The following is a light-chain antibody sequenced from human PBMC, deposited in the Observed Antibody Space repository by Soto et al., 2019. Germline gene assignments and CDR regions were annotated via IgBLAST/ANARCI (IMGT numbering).Light chain of an antibody. J-gene: IGKJ3*01. Sequence: DIPMTQSPSSLSASVGDRVTITCRASQSISSYLNWYQQKPGKAPKLLIYAASSLQSGVPSRFSGRGSGTDFTLTISSLQPEDFATYYCQQSYSTPLFTFGPGTKVDIK. V-gene: IGKV1-39*01. CDR3: QQSYSTPLFT. CDR1: QSISSY. CDR2: AAS.